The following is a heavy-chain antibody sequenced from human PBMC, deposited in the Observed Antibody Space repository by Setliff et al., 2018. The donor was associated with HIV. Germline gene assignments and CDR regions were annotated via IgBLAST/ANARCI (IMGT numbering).Heavy chain of an antibody. CDR2: IYSGGST. CDR3: ARGVDSSSWYSPGYYYYYGMDV. CDR1: GFTVSSNY. V-gene: IGHV3-66*01. Sequence: GESLKISCAASGFTVSSNYMSWVRQAPGKGLEWVSVIYSGGSTYYADSVKGRFTISRDNSKNTLYLQMNSLRAEDTAVYYCARGVDSSSWYSPGYYYYYGMDVWGQGTTVTVSS. D-gene: IGHD6-13*01. J-gene: IGHJ6*02.